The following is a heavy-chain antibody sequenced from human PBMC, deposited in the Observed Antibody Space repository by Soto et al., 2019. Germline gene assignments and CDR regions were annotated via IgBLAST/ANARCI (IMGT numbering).Heavy chain of an antibody. Sequence: QVQLQESGPGLVKPSGTLSLTCAVSSGSIRTSNWWSWVRQPPGKGLEWIGEIYHSGSTNYNPSLKSRVTISIDKSKNQFFLKLSSMTAADTAVYYCARKMYYDILTGYSYYFDYCGQGTLVTVSS. V-gene: IGHV4-4*02. D-gene: IGHD3-9*01. CDR2: IYHSGST. CDR1: SGSIRTSNW. CDR3: ARKMYYDILTGYSYYFDY. J-gene: IGHJ4*02.